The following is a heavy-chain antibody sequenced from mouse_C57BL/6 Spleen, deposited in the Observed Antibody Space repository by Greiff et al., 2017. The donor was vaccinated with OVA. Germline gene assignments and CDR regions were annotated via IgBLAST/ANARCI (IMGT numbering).Heavy chain of an antibody. CDR2: ISSGSSTT. D-gene: IGHD1-1*01. CDR3: ARNYGSSSSYYFDY. Sequence: DVKLVESGGGLVKPGGSLKLSCAASGFTFSDYGMHWVRQAPEKGLEWVAYISSGSSTTYYADTVKGRFTISRDNAKNTLFLQMTSLRSEDTAMYYCARNYGSSSSYYFDYWGQGTTLTVSS. J-gene: IGHJ2*01. CDR1: GFTFSDYG. V-gene: IGHV5-17*01.